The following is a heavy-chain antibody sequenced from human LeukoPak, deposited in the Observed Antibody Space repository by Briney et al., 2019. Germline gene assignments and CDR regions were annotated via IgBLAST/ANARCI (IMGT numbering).Heavy chain of an antibody. V-gene: IGHV1-46*01. J-gene: IGHJ3*02. D-gene: IGHD1-26*01. CDR3: ARGTSTTTSLDSDAFDI. CDR2: INPSGGST. Sequence: ASVRVSCKASGYTFTSYYMHWVRQAPGQGLEWMGIINPSGGSTSYAQKFQGRVTMTRDTSTSTVYMELSSLRSEDTAVYYCARGTSTTTSLDSDAFDIWGQGTMVTVSS. CDR1: GYTFTSYY.